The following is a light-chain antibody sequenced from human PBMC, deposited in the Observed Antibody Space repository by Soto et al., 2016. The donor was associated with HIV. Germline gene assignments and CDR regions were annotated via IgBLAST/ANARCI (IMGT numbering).Light chain of an antibody. J-gene: IGKJ1*01. V-gene: IGKV1-5*03. CDR2: QTS. CDR3: QQYISHST. Sequence: GDRVTITCRASQSVNKWLAWYQQKPGNAPKVLIDQTSTLERGVPSRFSGSGSGTEFTLTISSLQPDDSATYYCQQYISHSTFGQGTKVEAK. CDR1: QSVNKW.